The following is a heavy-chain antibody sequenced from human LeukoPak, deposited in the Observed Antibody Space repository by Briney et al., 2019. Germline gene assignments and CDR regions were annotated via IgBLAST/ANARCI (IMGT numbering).Heavy chain of an antibody. CDR3: ARLWDYYDSSGYYRRFLYYFDY. CDR1: GYSISSGYY. CDR2: IYHSGST. J-gene: IGHJ4*02. D-gene: IGHD3-22*01. V-gene: IGHV4-38-2*01. Sequence: SETLSLTCAVSGYSISSGYYWGWIRPPPGKGLEWIGSIYHSGSTYYNPSLKSRVTISVDTSKNQFSLKLSSVTAADTAVYYCARLWDYYDSSGYYRRFLYYFDYWGQGTLVTVSS.